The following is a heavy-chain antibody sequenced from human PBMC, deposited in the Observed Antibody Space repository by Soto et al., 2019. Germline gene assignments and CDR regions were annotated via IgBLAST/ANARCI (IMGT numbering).Heavy chain of an antibody. V-gene: IGHV4-30-4*01. J-gene: IGHJ5*02. D-gene: IGHD5-18*01. CDR2: ISYSGTT. CDR1: GDSISSNTIY. CDR3: ARGCGYSYGLAP. Sequence: PSETLSLTCTVSGDSISSNTIYWSWIRQPPGEGLEWIGFISYSGTTSYSPSLKSRVAISLDTSKNQFSLSLSSVTATVSVVYYCARGCGYSYGLAPWGKGTLGPVSS.